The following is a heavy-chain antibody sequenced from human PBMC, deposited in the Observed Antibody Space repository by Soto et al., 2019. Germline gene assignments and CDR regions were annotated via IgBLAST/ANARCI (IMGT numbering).Heavy chain of an antibody. J-gene: IGHJ4*02. D-gene: IGHD3-3*01. Sequence: ASVKVSCKASGYTFTSYGISWVRQAPGKGLEWMGWISAYNGNTNYAQKLQGRVTMTTDTSTSTAYMELRSLRSDDTAVYYCARGDDFWSGYSDFKFDYWGQGTLVTVSS. CDR2: ISAYNGNT. V-gene: IGHV1-18*01. CDR3: ARGDDFWSGYSDFKFDY. CDR1: GYTFTSYG.